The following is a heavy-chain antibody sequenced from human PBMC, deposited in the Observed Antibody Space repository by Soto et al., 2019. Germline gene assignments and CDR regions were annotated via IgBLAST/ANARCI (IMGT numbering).Heavy chain of an antibody. CDR3: ARLPGYCTNGVCYTSRFDP. D-gene: IGHD2-8*01. J-gene: IGHJ5*02. CDR1: GGSVTSSGDY. Sequence: SETLSLTCTVSGGSVTSSGDYWAWIRQPPGKGLEWIATIYFSGITYYSPSLKSRVTISLGTSSNQFSLKVNSLTAADTAVYYCARLPGYCTNGVCYTSRFDPWGQGTLVTVSS. CDR2: IYFSGIT. V-gene: IGHV4-39*01.